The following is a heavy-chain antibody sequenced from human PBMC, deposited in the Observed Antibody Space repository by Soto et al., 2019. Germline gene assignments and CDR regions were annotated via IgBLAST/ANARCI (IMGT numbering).Heavy chain of an antibody. J-gene: IGHJ3*02. V-gene: IGHV1-69*13. CDR3: AREGGIAVAGKGQDAFDI. CDR1: GGTFSSYA. Sequence: SVMFSCTTSGGTFSSYAISWVRQDPGQGLEWMGGIIPIFGTANYAQKFQGRVTITADESTSTAYMELSSLRSEDTAVYYCAREGGIAVAGKGQDAFDIWGQGTMVTVSS. D-gene: IGHD6-19*01. CDR2: IIPIFGTA.